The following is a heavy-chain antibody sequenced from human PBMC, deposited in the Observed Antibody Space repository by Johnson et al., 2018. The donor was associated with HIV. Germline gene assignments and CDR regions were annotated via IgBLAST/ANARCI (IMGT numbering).Heavy chain of an antibody. CDR3: AREMATICPQNFCVGLRDYVRGLLGLRWAM. D-gene: IGHD5-24*01. Sequence: QVQLVESGGGVVQPGRSLRLSCAASGFTFSSYAMHWVRQAPGKGLEWVAVISYDGSNKYYADSVKGRFTISRDNSKNTLYLQMNSLRAEDTAVYYCAREMATICPQNFCVGLRDYVRGLLGLRWAMWG. V-gene: IGHV3-30*04. CDR1: GFTFSSYA. J-gene: IGHJ1*01. CDR2: ISYDGSNK.